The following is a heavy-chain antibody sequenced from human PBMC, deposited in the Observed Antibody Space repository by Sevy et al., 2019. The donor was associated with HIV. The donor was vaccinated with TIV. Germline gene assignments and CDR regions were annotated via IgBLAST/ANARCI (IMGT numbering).Heavy chain of an antibody. CDR1: GFTFDNYN. CDR3: ARENQWLDS. J-gene: IGHJ5*01. V-gene: IGHV3-43*01. Sequence: GGSLRLSCAASGFTFDNYNMHWVRQAPGKGLEWVSLISWDGGHTYYADSVKGRFPISRDNSKDSLYLQMNSLTTEDTAFYYCARENQWLDSWGQGTLVTVSS. CDR2: ISWDGGHT.